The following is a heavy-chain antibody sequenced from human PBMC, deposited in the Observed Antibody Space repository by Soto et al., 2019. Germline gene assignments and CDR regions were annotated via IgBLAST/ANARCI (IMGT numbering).Heavy chain of an antibody. CDR2: LNGDGSST. Sequence: GGSLRLSCAASGFTFSGYWIHWVRQAPGKGLVWVSRLNGDGSSTTYADSVKGRFTISRDNAKNTLYLQMNSLRAEDTAVYYCARGGSITSRGFDYWGQGALVTVSS. J-gene: IGHJ4*02. CDR1: GFTFSGYW. V-gene: IGHV3-74*01. D-gene: IGHD6-6*01. CDR3: ARGGSITSRGFDY.